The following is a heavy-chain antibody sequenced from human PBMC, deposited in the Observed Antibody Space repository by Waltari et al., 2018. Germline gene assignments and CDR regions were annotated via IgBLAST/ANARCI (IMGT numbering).Heavy chain of an antibody. CDR1: GFSFNSHW. CDR2: IKEEGSEK. V-gene: IGHV3-7*01. D-gene: IGHD3-3*01. Sequence: EVQLVESGGDLVQPGGSLRLSCAASGFSFNSHWMSWVRQAPGKGLGWVANIKEEGSEKYYGDSGKGRFTISRDNAKNSLFLQMNSLRAEDTAVYYCAREYNFWSGTSFDYWGQGTLVTVSS. J-gene: IGHJ4*02. CDR3: AREYNFWSGTSFDY.